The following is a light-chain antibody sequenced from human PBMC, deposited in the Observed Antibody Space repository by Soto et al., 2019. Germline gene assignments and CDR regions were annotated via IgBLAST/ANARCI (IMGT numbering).Light chain of an antibody. Sequence: IQLTQSPSSLSASVGDRVTITCRASQGISSYLGWYQQKPGKAPNLLIYDASTLHSGVPSRFSGGGSGTDFTLTISSLQPEDFATYYCQQSYSTHYTFGQGTRLEIK. V-gene: IGKV1-39*01. CDR2: DAS. J-gene: IGKJ5*01. CDR3: QQSYSTHYT. CDR1: QGISSY.